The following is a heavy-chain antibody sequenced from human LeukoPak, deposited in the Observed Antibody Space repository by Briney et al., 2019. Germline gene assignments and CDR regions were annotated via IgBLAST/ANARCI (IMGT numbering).Heavy chain of an antibody. CDR3: ARVTVTIYYYYYYMDV. J-gene: IGHJ6*03. CDR2: IYYSGST. D-gene: IGHD1-14*01. Sequence: PSETLSLTCTVSGGSISSSSYYWGWIRQPPGKGLEWIGSIYYSGSTYYNPSLKSRVTISVDTSKNQFSLKLSSVTAADTAVYYCARVTVTIYYYYYYMDVWGKGTTVTVSS. V-gene: IGHV4-39*07. CDR1: GGSISSSSYY.